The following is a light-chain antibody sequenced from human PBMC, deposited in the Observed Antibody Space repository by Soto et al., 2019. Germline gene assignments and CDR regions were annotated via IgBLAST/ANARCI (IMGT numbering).Light chain of an antibody. CDR2: GAS. V-gene: IGKV1-9*01. CDR3: LQIHTFPRT. J-gene: IGKJ2*01. Sequence: DIQLTQSPSFLSASVGDRVTITCRASQGISRYLGWYQQKPGKAPKLLIYGASTLQSGVPSRISGSGSGTEFTLTISSLQPDDFATSYCLQIHTFPRTFGQGTKLEIK. CDR1: QGISRY.